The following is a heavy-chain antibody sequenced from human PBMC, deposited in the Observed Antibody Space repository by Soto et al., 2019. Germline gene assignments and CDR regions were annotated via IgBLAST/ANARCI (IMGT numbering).Heavy chain of an antibody. D-gene: IGHD6-19*01. V-gene: IGHV6-1*01. Sequence: QTLSRTPGIPGDIVCTTIPSSNCIRHPAARGLEWLGRTYYRPKWYKDYAVSVKSRITINPDTSKNQFSLQLSSVTPEDTAVYYCARGDTSGWSRGGFDYWGQGTLVTVSS. CDR3: ARGDTSGWSRGGFDY. CDR2: TYYRPKWYK. J-gene: IGHJ4*02. CDR1: GDIVCTTIPS.